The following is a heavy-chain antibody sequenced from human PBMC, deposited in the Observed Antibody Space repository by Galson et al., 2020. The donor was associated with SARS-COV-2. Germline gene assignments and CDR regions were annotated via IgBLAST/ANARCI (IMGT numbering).Heavy chain of an antibody. CDR3: ARSTAYCGWAFGTGGALDS. J-gene: IGHJ3*02. CDR2: IKKDGSDK. CDR1: GFTFSDYW. V-gene: IGHV3-7*01. D-gene: IGHD2-21*01. Sequence: GGSLRLSCAASGFTFSDYWMRWVRQAPGKGLEWVANIKKDGSDKYYVDSVRGRFTISRDSAKNSVHLQMNSLRAEDTAVYYCARSTAYCGWAFGTGGALDSWGQGTVVTVSS.